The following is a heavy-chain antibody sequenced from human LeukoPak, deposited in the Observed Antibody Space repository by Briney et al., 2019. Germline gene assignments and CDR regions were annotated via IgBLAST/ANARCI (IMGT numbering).Heavy chain of an antibody. V-gene: IGHV3-30*18. J-gene: IGHJ3*02. D-gene: IGHD2-15*01. CDR3: AKGYSRAAFDI. CDR1: GFTFSSYG. CDR2: ISYDGSNN. Sequence: GRSLRLSCAASGFTFSSYGMHRVRQAPGKGLEWVAVISYDGSNNYYADSVKGRFTVSRDNAKNSLLLQMNSLRAEDTALYYCAKGYSRAAFDIWGQGTMVTVSS.